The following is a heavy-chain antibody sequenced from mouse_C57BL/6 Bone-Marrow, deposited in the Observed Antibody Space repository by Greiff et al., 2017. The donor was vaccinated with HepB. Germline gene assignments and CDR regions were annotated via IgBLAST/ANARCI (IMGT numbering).Heavy chain of an antibody. CDR2: IHPNSGST. V-gene: IGHV1-64*01. J-gene: IGHJ3*01. CDR3: ARDGYDRFAY. D-gene: IGHD2-2*01. CDR1: GFTFTSYW. Sequence: QVQLQQPGAELVKPGASVKLSCKASGFTFTSYWMHWVKQRPGQGLEWIGMIHPNSGSTNYNEKFKSKATLTVDKSSSTAYMQLSSLTSEDSAVYYCARDGYDRFAYWGQGTLVTVSA.